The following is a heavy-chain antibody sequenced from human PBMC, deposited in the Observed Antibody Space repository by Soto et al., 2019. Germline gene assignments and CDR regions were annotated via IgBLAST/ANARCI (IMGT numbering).Heavy chain of an antibody. CDR1: GFTFFNYA. CDR2: ISGGGDAT. Sequence: GGSLRLSCAGSGFTFFNYAMNWVRQAPGKGPEWVSSISGGGDATFFPDSVRGRFTLSRDNSKNTVTLQMNSLGVEDTAVYYCARKILGYSTRPEYCYFDLWSRGTLVTVSS. V-gene: IGHV3-23*01. J-gene: IGHJ2*01. D-gene: IGHD6-13*01. CDR3: ARKILGYSTRPEYCYFDL.